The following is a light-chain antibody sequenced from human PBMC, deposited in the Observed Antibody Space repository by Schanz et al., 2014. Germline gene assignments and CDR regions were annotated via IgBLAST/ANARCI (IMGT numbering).Light chain of an antibody. Sequence: QSVLTQPPSASGTPGQRVTISCSGARSNIGSNTVNWYQQLPGTAPKLLIYTNNQRPSGVPDRFSGSKSGNTASLTVSGLQAEDEADYYCSSYAGSNNFVVFGGGTKLTVL. J-gene: IGLJ2*01. CDR3: SSYAGSNNFVV. CDR2: TNN. CDR1: RSNIGSNT. V-gene: IGLV1-44*01.